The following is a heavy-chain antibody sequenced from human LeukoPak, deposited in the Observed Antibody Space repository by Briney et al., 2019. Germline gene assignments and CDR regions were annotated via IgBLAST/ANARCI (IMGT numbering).Heavy chain of an antibody. J-gene: IGHJ4*02. V-gene: IGHV5-51*01. Sequence: GESLKISCKGSGYSFTSYWIGWVRQMPGKGLEWMGIIYPGDSDTRYSPSFQGQVTISADKSISTAYLQWSSLKASDTAMYYCARHGPTPRYSSSWCPNDYWGRGTLVTVSS. CDR1: GYSFTSYW. CDR3: ARHGPTPRYSSSWCPNDY. D-gene: IGHD6-13*01. CDR2: IYPGDSDT.